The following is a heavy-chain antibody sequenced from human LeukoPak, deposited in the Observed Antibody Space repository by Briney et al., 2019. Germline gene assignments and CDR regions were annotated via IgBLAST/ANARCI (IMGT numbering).Heavy chain of an antibody. CDR2: ISYDGSNE. CDR3: AKGPAPRLGEFSYHALVDY. D-gene: IGHD3-16*02. CDR1: GFTFSSYC. V-gene: IGHV3-30*18. J-gene: IGHJ4*02. Sequence: GGSLRLSCVASGFTFSSYCMHWVRQAPGKGLEWVAFISYDGSNENIADSVKGRFIISRDNSKNTLYLQMNSLRAEDTAVYYCAKGPAPRLGEFSYHALVDYWGQGTLVTVSS.